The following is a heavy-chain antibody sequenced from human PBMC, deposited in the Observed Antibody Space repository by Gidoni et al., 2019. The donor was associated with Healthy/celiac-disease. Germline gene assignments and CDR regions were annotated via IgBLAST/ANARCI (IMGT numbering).Heavy chain of an antibody. CDR2: ISGSGGST. CDR1: GFTLSSYA. CDR3: ARKRGGENWFDP. D-gene: IGHD3-16*01. Sequence: EVQLLESGGGLVQPGGSLRLSCAASGFTLSSYAMSWVRQAPGKGLEWVSAISGSGGSTYYADSVKGRFTISRDNSKNTLYLQMNSLRAEDTAVYYCARKRGGENWFDPWGQGTLVTVSS. V-gene: IGHV3-23*01. J-gene: IGHJ5*02.